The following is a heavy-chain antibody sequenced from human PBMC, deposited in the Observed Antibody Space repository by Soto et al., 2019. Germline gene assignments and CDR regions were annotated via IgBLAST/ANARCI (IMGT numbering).Heavy chain of an antibody. J-gene: IGHJ6*02. V-gene: IGHV1-8*01. CDR2: MNPNRGNT. CDR1: GYTFTSYD. CDR3: ARGRSIAARSGMDV. D-gene: IGHD6-6*01. Sequence: QVQLVQSGAEVKKPGASVKVSCKASGYTFTSYDINWVRQDTGQGLEWMGWMNPNRGNTGYAQKFQGRVTMTRNTSISTAYMELSSLRSEDTAVYYCARGRSIAARSGMDVWGQGTTVTVSS.